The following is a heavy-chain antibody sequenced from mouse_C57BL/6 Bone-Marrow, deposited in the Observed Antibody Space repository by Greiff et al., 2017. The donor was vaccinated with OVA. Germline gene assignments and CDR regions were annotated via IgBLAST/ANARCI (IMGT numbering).Heavy chain of an antibody. CDR3: ARDDYYWYVDV. V-gene: IGHV7-1*01. Sequence: EVKLVESGGGLVQSGRSLRLSCATSGFTFSDFYLEWVRHAPGKGLEWIAASRNKAHDYTTEYSASGKGRFIVSRDTSQSILYLQMNALRAEDTAIYYGARDDYYWYVDVWGTGTTVTVSS. CDR2: SRNKAHDYTT. CDR1: GFTFSDFY. J-gene: IGHJ1*03.